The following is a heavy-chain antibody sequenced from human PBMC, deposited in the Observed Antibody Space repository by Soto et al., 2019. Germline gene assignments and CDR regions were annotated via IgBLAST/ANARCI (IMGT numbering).Heavy chain of an antibody. Sequence: VGSVRLSCAASGFTFSSYWMSWVRQAPGKGLEWVANIKQDGSEKYYVDSVKGRFTISRDNAKNSLYLQMNSLRAEDTAVYYCARDDVPDYYDSSGRHWYFDLWGRGTLVTVSS. CDR2: IKQDGSEK. J-gene: IGHJ2*01. CDR3: ARDDVPDYYDSSGRHWYFDL. CDR1: GFTFSSYW. D-gene: IGHD3-22*01. V-gene: IGHV3-7*03.